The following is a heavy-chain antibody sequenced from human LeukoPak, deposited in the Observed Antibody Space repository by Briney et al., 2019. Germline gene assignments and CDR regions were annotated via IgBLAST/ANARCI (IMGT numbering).Heavy chain of an antibody. D-gene: IGHD3-3*01. CDR2: IDPSDSYT. V-gene: IGHV5-10-1*01. CDR3: ASYDFWSGYESAFDI. J-gene: IGHJ3*02. Sequence: GRIDPSDSYTNYSPSFQGHVTISADKSISTAYLQWSSLKASDTAMYYCASYDFWSGYESAFDIWGQGTMFTVSS.